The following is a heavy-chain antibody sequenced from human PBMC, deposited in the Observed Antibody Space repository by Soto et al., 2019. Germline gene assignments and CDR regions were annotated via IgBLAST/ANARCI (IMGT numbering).Heavy chain of an antibody. D-gene: IGHD1-20*01. Sequence: SETLSLTCTVSGGSISSGGYYWSWIRQHPGKGLDWIGYIYYSGSTYYNPSLKSRVTISVDTSTNQFSLKLSSVAAADTAVYSCPSSTYNWYTRPLDYGDPGTLVNVSS. CDR3: PSSTYNWYTRPLDY. CDR1: GGSISSGGYY. J-gene: IGHJ4*02. V-gene: IGHV4-31*03. CDR2: IYYSGST.